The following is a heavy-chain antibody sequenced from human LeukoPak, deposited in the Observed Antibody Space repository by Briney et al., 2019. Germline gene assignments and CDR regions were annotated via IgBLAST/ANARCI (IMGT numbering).Heavy chain of an antibody. J-gene: IGHJ4*02. CDR1: GGSISSSSYY. Sequence: SETLSLTCTVSGGSISSSSYYWGWIRQPPGKGLEWIGSIYYSGSTYYNPSLKSRVTMSVDTSKNQFSLRLNSVTAADTAVYFCVGSGMSGVNFDLWGQGTLVTVSS. V-gene: IGHV4-39*07. CDR2: IYYSGST. CDR3: VGSGMSGVNFDL. D-gene: IGHD3-10*01.